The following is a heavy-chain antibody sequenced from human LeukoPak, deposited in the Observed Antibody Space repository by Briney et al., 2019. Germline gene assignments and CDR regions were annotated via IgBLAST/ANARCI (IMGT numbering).Heavy chain of an antibody. Sequence: HSGGSLRLSCAASGFMFSTYEMNWVRQAPGKGLEWLSYISYNGRSIYYADSVKGRFTISRDNAKNSLYLQMNSLRAEDTAVYYCARVPLLWFGELLMDVWGKGTTVTVSS. CDR2: ISYNGRSI. CDR1: GFMFSTYE. D-gene: IGHD3-10*01. J-gene: IGHJ6*03. CDR3: ARVPLLWFGELLMDV. V-gene: IGHV3-48*03.